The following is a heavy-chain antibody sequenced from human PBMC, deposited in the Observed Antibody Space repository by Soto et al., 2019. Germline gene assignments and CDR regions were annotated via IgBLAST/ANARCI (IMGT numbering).Heavy chain of an antibody. D-gene: IGHD3-10*01. V-gene: IGHV3-33*01. J-gene: IGHJ4*02. CDR3: AGGDGPGTYILDY. CDR2: IWSDGSNK. Sequence: QVQLVESGGGVVQPGRSLRLSCVASGITFSNCGMHWVRQAPGKGLEWVTIIWSDGSNKRYADSVKGRFTISRDNSKNTLYLQIDSLRVEDTAVDYCAGGDGPGTYILDYWGQGTLVTVSS. CDR1: GITFSNCG.